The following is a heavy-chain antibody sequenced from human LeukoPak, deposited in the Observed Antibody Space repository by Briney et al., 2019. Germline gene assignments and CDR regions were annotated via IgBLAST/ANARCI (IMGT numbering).Heavy chain of an antibody. J-gene: IGHJ4*02. CDR2: IYSGGST. CDR3: AKSRSGSANWALQIFDN. V-gene: IGHV3-53*01. D-gene: IGHD1-1*01. Sequence: PGGSLRLSCAASGFTVSSNYMSWVRQALGKGLEWVSVIYSGGSTYYADSVKGRFTISRDNSNNSLFVQMNSLRAEDTAVYFCAKSRSGSANWALQIFDNWGQGTLVTVSS. CDR1: GFTVSSNY.